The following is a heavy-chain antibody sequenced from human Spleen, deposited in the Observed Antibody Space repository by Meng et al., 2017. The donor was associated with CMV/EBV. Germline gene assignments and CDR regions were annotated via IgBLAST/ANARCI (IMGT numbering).Heavy chain of an antibody. Sequence: ASVKVSCKASGYTFTSYGISWVRQAPGQGLEWMGWISAYNGNTNYAEKFQGRVTMTRDTSISTVYMELSRLRSDDTATYFCARERYLEPAASPDYVYFGMDVWGQGTTVTVSS. J-gene: IGHJ6*02. CDR2: ISAYNGNT. V-gene: IGHV1-18*01. CDR3: ARERYLEPAASPDYVYFGMDV. D-gene: IGHD2-2*01. CDR1: GYTFTSYG.